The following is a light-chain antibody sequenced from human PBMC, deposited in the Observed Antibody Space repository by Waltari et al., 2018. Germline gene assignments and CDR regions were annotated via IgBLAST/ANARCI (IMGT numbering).Light chain of an antibody. CDR1: QTINNNF. CDR2: GAS. V-gene: IGKV3-20*01. Sequence: IVLTQSPDTLSLSPGQRATLSCRASQTINNNFLVWYQQKPGQAPRLIIHGASSRATAFPDRVSGSGSGTDFTLTISSLKPEDSAVYYCQQYDGSVLTFGGGTKVEI. J-gene: IGKJ4*01. CDR3: QQYDGSVLT.